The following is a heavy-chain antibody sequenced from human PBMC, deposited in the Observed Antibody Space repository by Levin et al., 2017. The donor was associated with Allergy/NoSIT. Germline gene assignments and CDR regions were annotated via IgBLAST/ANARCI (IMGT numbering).Heavy chain of an antibody. CDR3: ARDRAAAGS. CDR2: INEDGSEK. D-gene: IGHD6-13*01. J-gene: IGHJ4*02. V-gene: IGHV3-7*01. CDR1: GLTFSYYW. Sequence: SCEVSGLTFSYYWMSWVRQAPGKGLEWMANINEDGSEKNYVDSVKGRFTISRDNAKNSLYLQMNSLRAEDTAVYYCARDRAAAGSWGQGTLVTVSS.